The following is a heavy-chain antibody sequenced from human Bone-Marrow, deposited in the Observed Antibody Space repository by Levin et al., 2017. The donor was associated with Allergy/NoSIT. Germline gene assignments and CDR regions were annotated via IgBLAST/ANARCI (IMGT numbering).Heavy chain of an antibody. V-gene: IGHV1-69*10. CDR1: GGSFSDSA. D-gene: IGHD4-23*01. CDR3: ARDQSVGTGVEF. Sequence: ASVKVSCTTSGGSFSDSAISWVRQAPGQGLEWVGGIIPMFGVTSYAEKFEGRVTLTADTSTSTAYMELTSLTSADTAVYYCARDQSVGTGVEFWGQGTKVTV. CDR2: IIPMFGVT. J-gene: IGHJ3*01.